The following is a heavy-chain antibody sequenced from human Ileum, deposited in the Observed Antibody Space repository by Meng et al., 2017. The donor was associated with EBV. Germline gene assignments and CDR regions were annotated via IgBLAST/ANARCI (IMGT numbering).Heavy chain of an antibody. D-gene: IGHD2-2*02. V-gene: IGHV4-30-4*01. Sequence: PQEPVPSLVKLLQTLSSKSTASGGSVGSCNNDWIWIRQPPGKGLEWSCDIYYCGRSYYNPSLESRVTMSVDTSKTQFSLNLDSVTAADTAVYYCARVNGDCFSTICYKGWFDPWGQGTLVTVSS. CDR1: GGSVGSCNND. CDR2: IYYCGRS. J-gene: IGHJ5*02. CDR3: ARVNGDCFSTICYKGWFDP.